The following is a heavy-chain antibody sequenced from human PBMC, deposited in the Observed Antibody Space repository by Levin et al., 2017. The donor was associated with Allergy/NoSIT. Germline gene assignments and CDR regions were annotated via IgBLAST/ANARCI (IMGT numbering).Heavy chain of an antibody. J-gene: IGHJ4*02. V-gene: IGHV3-23*01. CDR1: GFTFSSYA. Sequence: GESLKISCAASGFTFSSYAMSWVRQAPGKGLEWVSGMSGSGGSAYYAESVKGRFTISRDNSKNTVSLQMNSLRAEDTAVYYCVRFSSTSWATFDYWGQETLVIVSS. CDR3: VRFSSTSWATFDY. CDR2: MSGSGGSA. D-gene: IGHD2-2*01.